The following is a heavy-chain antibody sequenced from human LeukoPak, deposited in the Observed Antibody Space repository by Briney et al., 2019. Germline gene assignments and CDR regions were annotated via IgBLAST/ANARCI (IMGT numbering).Heavy chain of an antibody. J-gene: IGHJ6*03. Sequence: PGGSLRLSCAASGFTFSSYRMHWVRQAPGKGLVWVSRINSDGSTTTYSDSVKGRFTLSRDNAKNTLDLQMNSLRAEDTAVYYCARGYTTGWGATSYMDVWGKGTTVTVSS. CDR1: GFTFSSYR. D-gene: IGHD6-19*01. CDR3: ARGYTTGWGATSYMDV. CDR2: INSDGSTT. V-gene: IGHV3-74*01.